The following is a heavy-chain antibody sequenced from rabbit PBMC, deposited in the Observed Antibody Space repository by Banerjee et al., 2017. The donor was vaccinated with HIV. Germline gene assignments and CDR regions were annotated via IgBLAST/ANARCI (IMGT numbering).Heavy chain of an antibody. CDR1: GIDFSSSYY. V-gene: IGHV1S40*01. J-gene: IGHJ4*01. D-gene: IGHD2-1*01. Sequence: QSLEESGGDLVKPGASLTLTCKASGIDFSSSYYMCWVRQAPGKGLEWIGCIYTGDGGTSYASWAKGRFTVSKASSTTVTLQIASLTAADTATYFCARGGGGGGDGYNLWGPGTLVTVS. CDR2: IYTGDGGT. CDR3: ARGGGGGGDGYNL.